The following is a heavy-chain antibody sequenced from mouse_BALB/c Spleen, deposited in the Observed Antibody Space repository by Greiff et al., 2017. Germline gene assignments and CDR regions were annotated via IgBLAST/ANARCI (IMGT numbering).Heavy chain of an antibody. CDR2: ISTYYGNT. CDR1: GYTFTDYA. J-gene: IGHJ4*01. D-gene: IGHD2-3*01. Sequence: VQLQQSGPELVRPGVSVKISCKGSGYTFTDYAMHWVKQSHAKSLEWIGVISTYYGNTNYNQKFKGKATMTVDKSSSTAYMELARLTSEDSAIYYCARSDGYVYYYAMDYWGQGTSVTVSS. V-gene: IGHV1-67*01. CDR3: ARSDGYVYYYAMDY.